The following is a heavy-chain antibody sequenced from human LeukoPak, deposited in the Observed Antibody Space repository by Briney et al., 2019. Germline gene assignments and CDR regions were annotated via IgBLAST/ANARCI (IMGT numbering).Heavy chain of an antibody. CDR1: GYIFTNYG. D-gene: IGHD6-6*01. J-gene: IGHJ4*02. V-gene: IGHV1-18*01. CDR2: ISTNNGNT. Sequence: ASVKVSCKASGYIFTNYGISWVRQAPGQGPEWMGWISTNNGNTNYAQKLQGRVTMTTDTSTSTAYMELRSLRSDDTAVYYCARDLAARGSSGYWGQGTLVTVSS. CDR3: ARDLAARGSSGY.